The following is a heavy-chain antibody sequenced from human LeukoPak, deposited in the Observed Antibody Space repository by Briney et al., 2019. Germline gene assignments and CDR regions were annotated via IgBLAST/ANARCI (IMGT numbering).Heavy chain of an antibody. CDR3: AKLHDYGDYYFDY. Sequence: GGSLRLSCAASGFTFSSYAMGWVRQAPGKGLEWVSAISGSGGSTYYADSVKGRFTISRDNSKNTLYLQMNSLRAEDTAVYYCAKLHDYGDYYFDYWGQGTLVTVSS. V-gene: IGHV3-23*01. D-gene: IGHD4-17*01. J-gene: IGHJ4*02. CDR1: GFTFSSYA. CDR2: ISGSGGST.